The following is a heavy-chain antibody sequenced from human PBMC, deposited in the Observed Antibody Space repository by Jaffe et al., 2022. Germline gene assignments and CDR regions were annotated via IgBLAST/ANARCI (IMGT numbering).Heavy chain of an antibody. J-gene: IGHJ6*03. V-gene: IGHV4-34*01. Sequence: QVQLQQWGAGLLKPSETLSLTCAVYGESFSGYYWSWIRQPPGKGLEWIGEINHSGSTNYNPSLKSRVTISVDTSKNQFSLKLSSVTAADTAVYYCARVPHRFGVPTLRGYMDVWDKGTTVTVSS. CDR3: ARVPHRFGVPTLRGYMDV. D-gene: IGHD3-3*01. CDR1: GESFSGYY. CDR2: INHSGST.